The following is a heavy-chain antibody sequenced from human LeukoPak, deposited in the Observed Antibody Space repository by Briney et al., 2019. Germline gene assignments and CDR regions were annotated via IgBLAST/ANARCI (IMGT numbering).Heavy chain of an antibody. CDR1: GFTFGDYA. D-gene: IGHD3-16*01. CDR3: TRDQPTVDYDYVWGSSNFFDY. Sequence: GGSLRLSCTASGFTFGDYAMSWFRQAPGKGLEWVGFIRSKAYGGTTEYAASVKGRFTISRDDSKSIAYLQMNGLKTEDTAVYYCTRDQPTVDYDYVWGSSNFFDYWGQGTLVTVSS. CDR2: IRSKAYGGTT. V-gene: IGHV3-49*03. J-gene: IGHJ4*02.